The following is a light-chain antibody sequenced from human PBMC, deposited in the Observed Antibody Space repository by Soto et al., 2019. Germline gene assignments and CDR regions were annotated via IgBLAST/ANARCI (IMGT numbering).Light chain of an antibody. J-gene: IGLJ1*01. CDR3: SSYAGSNNYV. Sequence: QSVLTQPPSASGSPGQSVTISCTGTGSDVGGYQYVSWYQQHPGKAPKLIIYEVSKRPSGVPDRFSGSKSGNTASLTVSGLQAEDEPDYYCSSYAGSNNYVFGTGTKVTVL. V-gene: IGLV2-8*01. CDR2: EVS. CDR1: GSDVGGYQY.